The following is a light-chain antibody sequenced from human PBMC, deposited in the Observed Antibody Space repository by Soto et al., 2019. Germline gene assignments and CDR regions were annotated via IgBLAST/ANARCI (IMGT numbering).Light chain of an antibody. CDR2: GNT. CDR3: QSYDDSLSVHYV. Sequence: QSVLTQPPSVSGAPGQRVTLSCTGSSPNIGSTYDVQWYQQLPGTAPKLLIHGNTNRPSGVPDRFSGSKSGTSASLAITGLQADDEADYYCQSYDDSLSVHYVFGTGTKVTVL. CDR1: SPNIGSTYD. J-gene: IGLJ1*01. V-gene: IGLV1-40*01.